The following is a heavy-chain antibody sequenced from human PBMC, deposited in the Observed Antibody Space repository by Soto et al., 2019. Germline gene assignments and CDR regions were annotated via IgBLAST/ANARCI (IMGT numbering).Heavy chain of an antibody. CDR2: ISGSGDST. J-gene: IGHJ4*02. Sequence: EVQLLESGGGLVQPGGSLRLSCAASGFTFSSYAMRWVRQAPVKGLEWVSAISGSGDSTYYADSVKGRFTISRDNSKNTLYLQMNSLRAEDTAVYYCARRGSGSCYDYWGQGTLVTVSS. V-gene: IGHV3-23*01. CDR1: GFTFSSYA. CDR3: ARRGSGSCYDY. D-gene: IGHD1-26*01.